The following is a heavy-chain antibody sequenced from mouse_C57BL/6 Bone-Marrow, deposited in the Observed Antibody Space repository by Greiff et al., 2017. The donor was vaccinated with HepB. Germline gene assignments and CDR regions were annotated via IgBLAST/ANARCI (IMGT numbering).Heavy chain of an antibody. D-gene: IGHD1-1*01. V-gene: IGHV1-50*01. CDR3: ALITTVVYFDY. J-gene: IGHJ2*01. CDR2: IDPSDSYT. Sequence: QVQLQQPGAELVKPGASVKLSCKASGYTFTSYWMQWVKHRPGQGLEWIGEIDPSDSYTNYKQKFKGKATLTVDTSSSTAYMQLSSLTSEDSAVYYCALITTVVYFDYWGQGTTLTVSS. CDR1: GYTFTSYW.